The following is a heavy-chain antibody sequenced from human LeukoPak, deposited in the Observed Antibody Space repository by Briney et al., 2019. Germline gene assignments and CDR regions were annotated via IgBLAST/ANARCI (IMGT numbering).Heavy chain of an antibody. J-gene: IGHJ4*02. D-gene: IGHD3-10*01. CDR2: INPSGGST. CDR3: ARGRGYYYGSGSYPFLDY. V-gene: IGHV1-46*01. Sequence: ASVKVSCKASGYTFTGYYMHWVRQAPGQGLEWMGIINPSGGSTSYAQKFQGRVTMTRDTSTSTVYMELSSLRSEDTAVYYCARGRGYYYGSGSYPFLDYWGQGTLVTVSS. CDR1: GYTFTGYY.